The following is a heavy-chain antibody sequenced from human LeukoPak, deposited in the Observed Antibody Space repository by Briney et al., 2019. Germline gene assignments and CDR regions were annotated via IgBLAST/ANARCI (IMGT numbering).Heavy chain of an antibody. D-gene: IGHD2-2*01. J-gene: IGHJ4*02. Sequence: ASVKVSCKASGYTFTSYYMHWVRQAPGPGLEWMGIINPNGGSTSYAQKFQGRVTTTADKATSTAYMELSSLRSEDTAVYYCAGGRTDIVVVPATLRNYYFDYWGQGTLVTVSS. V-gene: IGHV1-46*01. CDR2: INPNGGST. CDR3: AGGRTDIVVVPATLRNYYFDY. CDR1: GYTFTSYY.